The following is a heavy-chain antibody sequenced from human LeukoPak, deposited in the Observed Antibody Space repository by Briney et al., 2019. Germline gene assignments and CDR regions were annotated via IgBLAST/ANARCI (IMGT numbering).Heavy chain of an antibody. CDR1: GYTFTGYY. J-gene: IGHJ5*02. Sequence: ASVKVSCKASGYTFTGYYMHWVRQALGQGLEWMGWINPNSGGTNYAQKFQGRVTMTRDTSISTAYMELSRLRSDDTAVYYCATYYYGSGSYYRFDPWGQGTLVTVSS. D-gene: IGHD3-10*01. CDR2: INPNSGGT. CDR3: ATYYYGSGSYYRFDP. V-gene: IGHV1-2*02.